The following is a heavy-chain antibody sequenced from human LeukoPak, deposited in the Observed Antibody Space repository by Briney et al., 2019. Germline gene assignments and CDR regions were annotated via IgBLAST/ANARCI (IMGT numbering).Heavy chain of an antibody. CDR3: ARPKYSSSWYFDY. CDR1: GGSISTYY. CDR2: IYYSGST. J-gene: IGHJ4*02. V-gene: IGHV4-59*12. D-gene: IGHD6-13*01. Sequence: SETLSLTCTVSGGSISTYYWSWIRQPPGKGLEWIAYIYYSGSTNYNPSLKSRVTISVDTSKNQFSLKLSSVTAADTAFYYCARPKYSSSWYFDYWGQGTLVTVSS.